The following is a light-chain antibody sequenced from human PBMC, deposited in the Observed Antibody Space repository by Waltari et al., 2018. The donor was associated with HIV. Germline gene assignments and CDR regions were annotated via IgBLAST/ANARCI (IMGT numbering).Light chain of an antibody. Sequence: SYVLTQPPSVSVAPGETARIACWGNNIGGKSVHWYQQKPGQAPLLVMYYDNDRPSGIPERFSGSNSGNTATLTISGVEAGDEADYYCQVWHSSSDYVVFGGGTKLTVL. CDR3: QVWHSSSDYVV. V-gene: IGLV3-21*04. J-gene: IGLJ2*01. CDR2: YDN. CDR1: NIGGKS.